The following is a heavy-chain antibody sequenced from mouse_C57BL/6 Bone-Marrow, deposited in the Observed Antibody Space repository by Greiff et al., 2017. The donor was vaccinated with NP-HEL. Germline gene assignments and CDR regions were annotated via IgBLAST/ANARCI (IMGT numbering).Heavy chain of an antibody. CDR1: GFSLTSYG. D-gene: IGHD1-1*01. CDR3: AKNDYYGTPFDY. J-gene: IGHJ2*01. Sequence: VQRVESGPGLVQPSQSLSITCTVSGFSLTSYGVHWVRQSPGKGLEWLGVIWRGGSTDYNAAFMSRLSITKDNSKSQVFFKMNSLQADDTAIYYCAKNDYYGTPFDYWGQGTTLTVSS. CDR2: IWRGGST. V-gene: IGHV2-5*01.